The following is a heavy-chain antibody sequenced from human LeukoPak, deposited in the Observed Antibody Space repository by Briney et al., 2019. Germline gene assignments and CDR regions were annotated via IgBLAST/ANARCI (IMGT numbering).Heavy chain of an antibody. CDR3: ARVLGIAVVPGATEDKYFDP. CDR2: INQSGDT. Sequence: PSETLSLTCGVYGGSFSSYFWTWIRQSPAKGLEWIGEINQSGDTDYNPSLKSRANISIDTSRSQFSLTLSSVTAADTAMYYCARVLGIAVVPGATEDKYFDPWGQGTLVVVSS. V-gene: IGHV4-34*01. J-gene: IGHJ5*02. CDR1: GGSFSSYF. D-gene: IGHD2-2*01.